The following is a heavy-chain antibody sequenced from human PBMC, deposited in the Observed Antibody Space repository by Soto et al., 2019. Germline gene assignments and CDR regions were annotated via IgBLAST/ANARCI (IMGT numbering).Heavy chain of an antibody. CDR3: ARDRGSGPVVAATYYYYGMDV. V-gene: IGHV4-59*01. D-gene: IGHD2-15*01. Sequence: ETLSLTCPVSGVSISSYYWSWIRQPPGKGLEWIGYIYYSGSTNYNPSLKSRVTISVDTSKNQFSLKLSSVTAADTAVYYCARDRGSGPVVAATYYYYGMDVWGQGTKVTVYS. CDR1: GVSISSYY. J-gene: IGHJ6*02. CDR2: IYYSGST.